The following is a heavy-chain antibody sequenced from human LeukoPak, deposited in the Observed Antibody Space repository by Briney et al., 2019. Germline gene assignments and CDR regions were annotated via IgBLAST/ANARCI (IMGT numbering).Heavy chain of an antibody. D-gene: IGHD3-9*01. J-gene: IGHJ4*02. CDR3: ARGAEEYDILTGYPFDY. V-gene: IGHV4-39*07. Sequence: SETLSLTCTVSGGSISTSSYYWGWVRQPPGKGLEWIGNIFYSGSTYYSPSLKSRVTISLDTSRNQFSLKLSPVTAADTAVYYCARGAEEYDILTGYPFDYWGQGTLVTVSS. CDR1: GGSISTSSYY. CDR2: IFYSGST.